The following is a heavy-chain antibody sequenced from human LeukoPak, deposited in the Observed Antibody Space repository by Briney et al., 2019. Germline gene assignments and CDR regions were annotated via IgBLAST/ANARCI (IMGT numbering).Heavy chain of an antibody. J-gene: IGHJ4*02. V-gene: IGHV3-20*04. CDR1: GFAFHAFD. D-gene: IGHD1-14*01. CDR3: ARGGNRMKEF. CDR2: INSDGGKT. Sequence: PGGSLRLSCAASGFAFHAFDMYWVRQAPGKGLEWVSRINSDGGKTHYADSVRGRFTISRDNTKNSLYLQMNSLRAEDTAVYFCARGGNRMKEFWGQGTLVTVSS.